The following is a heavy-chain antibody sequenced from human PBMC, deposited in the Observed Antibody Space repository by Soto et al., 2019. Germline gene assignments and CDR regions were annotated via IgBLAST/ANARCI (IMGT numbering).Heavy chain of an antibody. CDR3: ARADLYYGMDV. V-gene: IGHV3-30-3*01. D-gene: IGHD6-19*01. Sequence: QVELVESGGGVVQPGRSLRLSCAASGFSISGYFRHWFRKAPAKGLEWVALISYDGSNKYYADSVKGRFTISRDNSKNTLDLQMKSLRVEDTAVYYCARADLYYGMDVWGQGTTVTVSS. CDR2: ISYDGSNK. CDR1: GFSISGYF. J-gene: IGHJ6*02.